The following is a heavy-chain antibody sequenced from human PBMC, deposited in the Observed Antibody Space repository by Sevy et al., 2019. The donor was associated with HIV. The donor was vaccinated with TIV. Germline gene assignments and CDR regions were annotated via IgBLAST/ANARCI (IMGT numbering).Heavy chain of an antibody. CDR3: ARARTDFSTGGMGV. V-gene: IGHV1-2*06. J-gene: IGHJ6*02. CDR2: INPISGGT. D-gene: IGHD3-3*01. Sequence: ASVKVSCKASGYSFTGYYIHWVRQAPGQGLEWMGRINPISGGTDDSQKFQGRVTMTRDTSISTAYMEVSRLRHDDTAVYYCARARTDFSTGGMGVWGQGTTVTVS. CDR1: GYSFTGYY.